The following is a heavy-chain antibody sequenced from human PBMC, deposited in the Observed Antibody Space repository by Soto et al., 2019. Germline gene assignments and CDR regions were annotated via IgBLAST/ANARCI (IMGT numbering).Heavy chain of an antibody. CDR1: GNSFTTYW. Sequence: PGESLKISCKGSGNSFTTYWIGWVRQMPGIGLEWMGIIYPGDSDTRYSPSFQGYLTISADKSISTVYLQWSSLKASDTAMYYCARNRGGALDYWGQGTLVTVSS. CDR3: ARNRGGALDY. V-gene: IGHV5-51*01. CDR2: IYPGDSDT. J-gene: IGHJ4*02. D-gene: IGHD2-15*01.